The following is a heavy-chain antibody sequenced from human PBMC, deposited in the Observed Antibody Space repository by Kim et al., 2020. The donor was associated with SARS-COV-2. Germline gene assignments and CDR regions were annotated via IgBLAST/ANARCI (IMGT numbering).Heavy chain of an antibody. V-gene: IGHV1-18*01. CDR1: GYTFTSYG. D-gene: IGHD3-3*01. CDR2: ISAYNGNT. CDR3: ARVPISTIFGVVTNYYYYYSMDV. J-gene: IGHJ6*03. Sequence: ASVKVSCKASGYTFTSYGISWVRQAPGQGLEWMGWISAYNGNTNYAQKLQGRVTMTTDTSTSTAYMELRSLRSDDTAVYYCARVPISTIFGVVTNYYYYYSMDVWGKGTTVTVSS.